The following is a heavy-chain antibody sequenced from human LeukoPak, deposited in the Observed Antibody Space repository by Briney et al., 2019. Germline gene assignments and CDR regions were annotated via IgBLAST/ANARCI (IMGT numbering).Heavy chain of an antibody. Sequence: SETLSLTCTVSGGSISSSSYYWGWIRQPPGKGLEWIGSIYYSGSTYYNPSLKSRVTISVDTSKNQFSLKLSSVTAADTAVYYCARVMDPRYYYYGMDVWGQGTTVTVSS. V-gene: IGHV4-39*01. CDR2: IYYSGST. CDR1: GGSISSSSYY. J-gene: IGHJ6*02. CDR3: ARVMDPRYYYYGMDV. D-gene: IGHD3-16*01.